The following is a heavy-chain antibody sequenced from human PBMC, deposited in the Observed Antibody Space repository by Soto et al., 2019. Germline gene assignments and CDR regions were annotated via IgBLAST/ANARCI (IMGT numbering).Heavy chain of an antibody. CDR1: GYTFTSYG. Sequence: QGQLVQSGAEVKKPGASVKVSCKASGYTFTSYGISRVRQAPGQALEWMGWNNAYNGNANYAQKLQARVTMTTDTSTSIAYMELRSLRCDASAVYYCSRVLPPFDTWCQGTLVIVSS. V-gene: IGHV1-18*01. CDR2: NNAYNGNA. J-gene: IGHJ5*02. CDR3: SRVLPPFDT.